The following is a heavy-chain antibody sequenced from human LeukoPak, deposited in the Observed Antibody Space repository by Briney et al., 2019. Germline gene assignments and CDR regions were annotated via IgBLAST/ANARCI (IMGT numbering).Heavy chain of an antibody. CDR1: GFTFDDFG. CDR3: ARAATLGGDDAFDF. Sequence: GGSLRLSCAASGFTFDDFGMSWVRQAPGKGLEWVSGINWKGGITAYADSVKGRFTISRDSAKNSLYLQMNSLRAEDTAFYYCARAATLGGDDAFDFWGQGTMVTVSS. V-gene: IGHV3-20*04. J-gene: IGHJ3*01. D-gene: IGHD1-26*01. CDR2: INWKGGIT.